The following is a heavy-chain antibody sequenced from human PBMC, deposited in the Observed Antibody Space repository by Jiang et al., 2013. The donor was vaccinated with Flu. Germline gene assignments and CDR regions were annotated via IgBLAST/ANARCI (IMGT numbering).Heavy chain of an antibody. D-gene: IGHD4-17*01. V-gene: IGHV1-2*04. J-gene: IGHJ4*02. CDR3: ARVAVGLRSLFDY. Sequence: GAEVKKPGASVKVSCKGSGYTFTGYYMHWVRQAPGQGLEWMGWINPNSGGTKYAQKFQGWVTMTRDTSISTAYMEVNRLRSEDTAVYYCARVAVGLRSLFDYWGQGTLVTVSS. CDR1: GYTFTGYY. CDR2: INPNSGGT.